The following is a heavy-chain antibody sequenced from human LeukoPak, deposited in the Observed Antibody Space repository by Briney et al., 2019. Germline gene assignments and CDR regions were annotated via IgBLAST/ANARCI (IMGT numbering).Heavy chain of an antibody. CDR1: GFTFSSYA. CDR3: AKDQGGSYYDSSGYYLAPLDY. Sequence: GGSLRLSCAASGFTFSSYAMSWVRQAPGKGLERVSAISGSGGSTYYADSVKGRFTISRDNSKNTLYLQMNSLRAEDTAVYYCAKDQGGSYYDSSGYYLAPLDYWGQGTLVTVSS. CDR2: ISGSGGST. V-gene: IGHV3-23*01. J-gene: IGHJ4*02. D-gene: IGHD3-22*01.